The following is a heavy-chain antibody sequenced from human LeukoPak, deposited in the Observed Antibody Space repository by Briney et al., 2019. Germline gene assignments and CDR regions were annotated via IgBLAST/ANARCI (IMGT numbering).Heavy chain of an antibody. Sequence: GGSLRLSCAASGFTFSSYAMSWVRQAPGKGLEWVSAIISIGVSTYYADSVKGRFTISRDNSKNTLYLQMNSLRAEDTAVYYCAKDSESITIFGVVIGIDYWGQGTLVTV. CDR1: GFTFSSYA. CDR2: IISIGVST. D-gene: IGHD3-3*01. J-gene: IGHJ4*02. CDR3: AKDSESITIFGVVIGIDY. V-gene: IGHV3-23*01.